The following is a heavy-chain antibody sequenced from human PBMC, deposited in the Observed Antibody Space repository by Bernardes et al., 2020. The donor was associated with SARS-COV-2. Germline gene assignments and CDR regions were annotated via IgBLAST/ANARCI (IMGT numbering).Heavy chain of an antibody. V-gene: IGHV3-74*01. CDR1: DFTFSNYW. J-gene: IGHJ4*02. D-gene: IGHD5-12*01. CDR2: ISGDGSTI. CDR3: VRGPSGGYGRFEY. Sequence: GTLRLSCAASDFTFSNYWMHWVRQAPGKGLVWVSRISGDGSTISYADSVKGRFTISRDNAKNTLYLQMNSLSAEDTAVYYCVRGPSGGYGRFEYWGQGALVTVSS.